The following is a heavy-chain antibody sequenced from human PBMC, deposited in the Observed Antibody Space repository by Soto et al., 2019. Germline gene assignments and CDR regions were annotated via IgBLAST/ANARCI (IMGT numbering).Heavy chain of an antibody. CDR1: GYTFTGYQ. D-gene: IGHD3-22*01. CDR2: INPNSGGT. CDR3: ARDTYDTTGYPLDY. Sequence: ASVKVSCKASGYTFTGYQMHWVRQAPGQGLEWMGWINPNSGGTNYAQKFQGSVTMTTDTSTSTAYMELRSLTSDDTAIYYCARDTYDTTGYPLDYWGQGTLVTVSS. J-gene: IGHJ4*02. V-gene: IGHV1-2*02.